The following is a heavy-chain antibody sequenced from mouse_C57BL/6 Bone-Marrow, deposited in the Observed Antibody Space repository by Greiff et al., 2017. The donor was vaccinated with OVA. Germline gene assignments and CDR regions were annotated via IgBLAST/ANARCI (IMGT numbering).Heavy chain of an antibody. CDR1: GYTFTSYW. Sequence: QVQLQQSGAELVKPGASVKMSCTASGYTFTSYWITWVKQRPGQGLEWIGDIYPGSGSTNYNEKFKSKATLTVDTSSSTAYMQLSSLTSEDSAVYYCARSLYDGYYVDYWGQGTTLTVSS. J-gene: IGHJ2*01. D-gene: IGHD2-3*01. CDR2: IYPGSGST. CDR3: ARSLYDGYYVDY. V-gene: IGHV1-55*01.